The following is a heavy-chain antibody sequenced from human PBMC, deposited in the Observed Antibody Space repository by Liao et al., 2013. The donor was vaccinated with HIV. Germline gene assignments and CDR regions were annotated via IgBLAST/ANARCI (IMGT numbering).Heavy chain of an antibody. J-gene: IGHJ4*02. CDR1: GGSISSYY. V-gene: IGHV4-59*01. Sequence: QVQLQESGPGLVKPSETLSLTCTVSGGSISSYYWSWIRQPPGKGLEWIGYIYYSGSTNYNPSLKSRVTISVDTSKNQFSLKLSSVTAADTAVYYCARLGGYCSSTSCHHAKNDYWGQGTLVTVSS. CDR3: ARLGGYCSSTSCHHAKNDY. CDR2: IYYSGST. D-gene: IGHD2-2*01.